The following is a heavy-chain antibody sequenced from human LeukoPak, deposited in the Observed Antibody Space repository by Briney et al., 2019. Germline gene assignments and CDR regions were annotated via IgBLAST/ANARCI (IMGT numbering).Heavy chain of an antibody. J-gene: IGHJ4*02. CDR1: GYTFTSYY. Sequence: ASVKVSCKASGYTFTSYYMHWVRQAPGEGLEWMGIINPSGGSTSYAQKFQGRVTMTRDMSTSTVYMELSSLRSEDTAVYYCARTVEMATIKPGFGYGGKETLFT. D-gene: IGHD5-24*01. CDR3: ARTVEMATIKPGFGY. CDR2: INPSGGST. V-gene: IGHV1-46*01.